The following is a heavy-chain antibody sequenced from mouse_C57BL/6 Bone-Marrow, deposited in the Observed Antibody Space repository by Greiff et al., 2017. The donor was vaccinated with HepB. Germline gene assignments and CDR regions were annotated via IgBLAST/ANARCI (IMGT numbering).Heavy chain of an antibody. V-gene: IGHV1-26*01. CDR1: GYTFTDYY. CDR2: INPNNGGT. CDR3: ARTLWLRRDY. J-gene: IGHJ2*01. Sequence: EVQLQQSGPELVKPGASVKISCKASGYTFTDYYMNWVKQSHGKSLEWIGDINPNNGGTSYNQKFKGKAKLTVDKSSSTAYMELRSLTSEDSAVYYCARTLWLRRDYWGQGTTLTVSS. D-gene: IGHD2-2*01.